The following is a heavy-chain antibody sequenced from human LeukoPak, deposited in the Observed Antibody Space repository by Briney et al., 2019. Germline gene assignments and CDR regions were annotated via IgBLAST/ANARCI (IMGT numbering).Heavy chain of an antibody. CDR1: GFTFSSYG. J-gene: IGHJ4*02. D-gene: IGHD2-2*01. Sequence: GRSLRLSCAASGFTFSSYGMHWVRQAPGKGLEWVAVISYDGSNKYYADSVKGRFTISRDNSKNTLYLQMNSLRAEDTAVYYCAKSGIVVVPAATGGNYFDYWGQGTLVTVSS. V-gene: IGHV3-30*18. CDR2: ISYDGSNK. CDR3: AKSGIVVVPAATGGNYFDY.